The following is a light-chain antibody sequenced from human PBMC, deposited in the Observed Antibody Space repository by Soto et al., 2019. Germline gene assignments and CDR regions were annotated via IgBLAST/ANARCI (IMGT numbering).Light chain of an antibody. V-gene: IGKV1-27*01. Sequence: DIQMTQSPSSLSASVGDRVAITCRASQAINNYLAWYQQKPGKFPKLLIYAASTLHPGVPSRFSGSGSGTDFTLTISSLQPDDFATYYCQQYNSFSKWTFGQGTKVDIK. CDR1: QAINNY. J-gene: IGKJ1*01. CDR3: QQYNSFSKWT. CDR2: AAS.